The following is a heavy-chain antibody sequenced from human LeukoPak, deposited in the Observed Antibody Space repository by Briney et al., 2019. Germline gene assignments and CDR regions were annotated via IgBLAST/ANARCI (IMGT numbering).Heavy chain of an antibody. Sequence: SVKVSCKASGGTFSSYAISWVRQAPGQGLEWMGGIIPNFGTANYAQKFQGRVTITTDESTSTAYMELSSLRSEDAAVYYCARGDYRHGSLGVFDYWGQGTLVTVSS. J-gene: IGHJ4*02. CDR3: ARGDYRHGSLGVFDY. CDR2: IIPNFGTA. D-gene: IGHD1-26*01. CDR1: GGTFSSYA. V-gene: IGHV1-69*05.